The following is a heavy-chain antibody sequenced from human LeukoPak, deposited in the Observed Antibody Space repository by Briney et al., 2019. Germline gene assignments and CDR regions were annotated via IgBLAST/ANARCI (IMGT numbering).Heavy chain of an antibody. D-gene: IGHD1-7*01. J-gene: IGHJ4*02. CDR1: GFIFSNYA. CDR2: ISYDGSNK. Sequence: GGSLRLSCAASGFIFSNYAMTWVRQAPGKGLEWVAVISYDGSNKYYADSVKGRFTISRDNSKNTLYLQMNSLRADDTAVYYCARYNWNYYFDYWGQGTLVTVSS. CDR3: ARYNWNYYFDY. V-gene: IGHV3-30*03.